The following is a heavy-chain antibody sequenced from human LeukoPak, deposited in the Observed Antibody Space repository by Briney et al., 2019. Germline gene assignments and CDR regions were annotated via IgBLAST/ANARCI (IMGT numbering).Heavy chain of an antibody. D-gene: IGHD3-22*01. V-gene: IGHV2-5*01. Sequence: SGPTLVNPTQTLTLTCTFSGFSRSTSGVAVGWIRQPRGNALEWLALHYWNDDKRYSPSLKRRLTITKDTSKYRVVLTMTNMDPVDTATYYCAHSLYDSSGYYFFDYWGQGTLVTVSS. CDR1: GFSRSTSGVA. CDR2: HYWNDDK. J-gene: IGHJ4*02. CDR3: AHSLYDSSGYYFFDY.